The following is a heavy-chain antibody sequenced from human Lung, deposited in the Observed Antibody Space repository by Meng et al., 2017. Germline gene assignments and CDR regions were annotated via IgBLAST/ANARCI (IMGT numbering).Heavy chain of an antibody. D-gene: IGHD6-19*01. CDR1: GDSFTSYA. CDR3: AREVPYTSGWYPQGH. J-gene: IGHJ4*02. CDR2: LSPVDGNT. V-gene: IGHV1-3*01. Sequence: QVQLVQSGAEVKKSGASVRVSCKPSGDSFTSYAMHWVRQAPGQRLEWMGWLSPVDGNTKYSQNFQGRVTITRDTSASTAYMELSSLRSEDTAVYYCAREVPYTSGWYPQGHWGQGTLVTVSS.